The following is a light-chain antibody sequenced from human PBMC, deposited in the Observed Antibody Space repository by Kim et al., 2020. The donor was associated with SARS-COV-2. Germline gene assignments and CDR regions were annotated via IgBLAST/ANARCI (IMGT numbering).Light chain of an antibody. V-gene: IGKV3-11*01. CDR2: GAS. Sequence: GERATLSCRASQSVSSYLAWYQQKPGQAPRLLIYGASNRATGIPARFSGSGSGTDFTLTISSLEPEDVAVYYCQQRGYWPATFGPGTKVDIK. CDR3: QQRGYWPAT. J-gene: IGKJ3*01. CDR1: QSVSSY.